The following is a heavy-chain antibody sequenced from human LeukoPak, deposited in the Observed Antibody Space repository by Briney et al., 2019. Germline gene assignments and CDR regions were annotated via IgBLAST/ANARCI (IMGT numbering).Heavy chain of an antibody. J-gene: IGHJ5*02. CDR3: ARDRDSSSSGWFDP. D-gene: IGHD6-13*01. CDR2: ISSSSSYI. CDR1: GFTFSSYS. Sequence: GGSLRLSCAASGFTFSSYSMNWVRQAPGKGLEWVSSISSSSSYIYYADSVKGRFTISRDNAKNSPYLQMNSLGAKDTAVYYCARDRDSSSSGWFDPWGQGTLVTVSS. V-gene: IGHV3-21*01.